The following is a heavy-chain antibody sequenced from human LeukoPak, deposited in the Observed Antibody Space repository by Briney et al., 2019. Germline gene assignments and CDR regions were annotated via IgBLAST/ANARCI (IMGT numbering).Heavy chain of an antibody. V-gene: IGHV4-34*01. CDR2: INHSGST. CDR1: GGSFSGYY. D-gene: IGHD3-10*01. Sequence: SETLSLTCAVYGGSFSGYYWSWIRQPPGKGLEWIGEINHSGSTNYSPSLKSRVTISVDTSKNQFSLKLSSVTAADTAVYYCARGFITMVRGVALNWFDPWGQGTLVTVSS. CDR3: ARGFITMVRGVALNWFDP. J-gene: IGHJ5*02.